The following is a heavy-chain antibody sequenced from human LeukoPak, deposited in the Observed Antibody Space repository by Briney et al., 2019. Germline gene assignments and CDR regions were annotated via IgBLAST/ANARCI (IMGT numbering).Heavy chain of an antibody. J-gene: IGHJ4*02. V-gene: IGHV3-30*04. CDR3: ARDGSNIVGATLIFDY. Sequence: GRSLRLSCAASGFTFSSYAMHWVRQAPGKGLEWVAVISYDGSNKYYADSVKGRFTISRDNSKNTLYLQMNSLRAEDTAVYYCARDGSNIVGATLIFDYWGQGTLVTVSS. D-gene: IGHD1-26*01. CDR1: GFTFSSYA. CDR2: ISYDGSNK.